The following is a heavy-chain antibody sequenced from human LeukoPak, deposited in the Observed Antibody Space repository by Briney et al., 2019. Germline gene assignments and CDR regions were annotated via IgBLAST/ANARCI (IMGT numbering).Heavy chain of an antibody. Sequence: ASVKVSCKASGYTFTSYDINWVRQATGQGVEWMGWMNPNSGNTGYAQKFQGRVTMTRNTSISTAYMELSSLRSEDTAVYYCAREYSGSYLDWFDPWGQGTLVTVSS. V-gene: IGHV1-8*01. D-gene: IGHD1-26*01. CDR1: GYTFTSYD. J-gene: IGHJ5*02. CDR3: AREYSGSYLDWFDP. CDR2: MNPNSGNT.